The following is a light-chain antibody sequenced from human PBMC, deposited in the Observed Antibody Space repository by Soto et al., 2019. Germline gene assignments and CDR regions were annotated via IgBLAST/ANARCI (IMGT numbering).Light chain of an antibody. CDR3: QQRSKWPPT. J-gene: IGKJ5*01. Sequence: ERVTTQSPGTLSVSPWERATLSCMASQSVSSNLAWYQQKPGQAPRLLIYDASNRATGIPARFSGSGSGTDFTLTISSLEPEDFAVYYCQQRSKWPPTFGQGTRLEIK. V-gene: IGKV3-11*01. CDR1: QSVSSN. CDR2: DAS.